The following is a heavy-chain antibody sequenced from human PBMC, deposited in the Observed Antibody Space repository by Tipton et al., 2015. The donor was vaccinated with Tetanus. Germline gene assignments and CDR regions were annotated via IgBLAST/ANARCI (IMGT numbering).Heavy chain of an antibody. V-gene: IGHV4-59*01. CDR1: GGSISSYY. CDR2: IYYNGRT. J-gene: IGHJ4*02. CDR3: ARGPWLDY. Sequence: LRLSCTVSGGSISSYYWSWIRQPPGKGLEWIGYIYYNGRTKYNPSLNSRVTISVDTPKKQLSLKLTSVTAADTAVYYCARGPWLDYWGQGTLVTVSS.